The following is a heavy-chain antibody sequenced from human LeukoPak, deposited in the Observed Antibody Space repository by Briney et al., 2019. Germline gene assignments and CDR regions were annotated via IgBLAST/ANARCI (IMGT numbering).Heavy chain of an antibody. J-gene: IGHJ4*02. D-gene: IGHD6-13*01. CDR1: GFTFSSYG. V-gene: IGHV3-30*02. CDR2: IRYDGSNK. CDR3: AKDQSRYSSSWYGDDY. Sequence: GGSLRLSCAAPGFTFSSYGMHWVRQAPGKGLEWVAFIRYDGSNKYYADSVKGRFTISRDNSKNTLYLQMNSLRAEDTAVYYCAKDQSRYSSSWYGDDYWGQGTLVTVSS.